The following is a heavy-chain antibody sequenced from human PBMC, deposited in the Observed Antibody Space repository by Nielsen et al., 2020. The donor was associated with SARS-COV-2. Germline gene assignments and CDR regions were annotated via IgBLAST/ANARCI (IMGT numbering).Heavy chain of an antibody. V-gene: IGHV3-30-3*01. CDR3: ARGFSSGWDFDY. Sequence: GESLKISCAASGFTFSSYAMHWVRQAPGKGLEWVAVISPDGSNKYYADSVKGRFTISRDNSKNTLYLQMNSLRAEDTAVYYCARGFSSGWDFDYWGQGTLVTVSS. D-gene: IGHD6-19*01. CDR2: ISPDGSNK. CDR1: GFTFSSYA. J-gene: IGHJ4*02.